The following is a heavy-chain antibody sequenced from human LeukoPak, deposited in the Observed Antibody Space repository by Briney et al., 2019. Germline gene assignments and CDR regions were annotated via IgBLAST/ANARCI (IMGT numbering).Heavy chain of an antibody. J-gene: IGHJ3*02. V-gene: IGHV4-59*12. Sequence: PSETLSLTCTVSGGSISSYYWSWIRQPPGKGLEWIGYIYYSGSTNYNPSLKSRVTISVDTSKNQFSLKLSSVTAADTAVYYCAREPPTPNEAYIWGQGTMVTVSS. CDR2: IYYSGST. CDR3: AREPPTPNEAYI. CDR1: GGSISSYY.